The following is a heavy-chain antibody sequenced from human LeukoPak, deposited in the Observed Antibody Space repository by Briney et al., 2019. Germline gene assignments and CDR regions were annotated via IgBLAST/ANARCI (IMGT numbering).Heavy chain of an antibody. D-gene: IGHD2-15*01. CDR2: IYYSGST. Sequence: KPSETLSLTCTVSGGSISSYYWSWIRQPPGKGLEWIGYIYYSGSTNYNPSLKSRVTISVDTSKNQFSLKLSSVTAADTAVYYCARAWGCSGGSCYLFFDYWGQGTLVTVSS. CDR3: ARAWGCSGGSCYLFFDY. CDR1: GGSISSYY. V-gene: IGHV4-59*01. J-gene: IGHJ4*02.